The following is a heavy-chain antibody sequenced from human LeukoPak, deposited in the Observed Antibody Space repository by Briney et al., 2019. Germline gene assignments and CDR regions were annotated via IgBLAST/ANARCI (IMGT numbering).Heavy chain of an antibody. CDR1: GYTFTSYG. V-gene: IGHV1-18*01. CDR2: ISAYNGNT. J-gene: IGHJ6*02. CDR3: ARDGPGGFGELSYYYYGMDV. D-gene: IGHD3-10*01. Sequence: ASVKVSCKASGYTFTSYGISWVRQAPGQGLEWMGWISAYNGNTNYAQKLQGRVTMTTDTSTSTAYRELRSLRSDDTAVYYCARDGPGGFGELSYYYYGMDVWGQGTTVTVSS.